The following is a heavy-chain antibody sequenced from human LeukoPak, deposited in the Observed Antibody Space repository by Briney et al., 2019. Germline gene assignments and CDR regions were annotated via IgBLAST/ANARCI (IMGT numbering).Heavy chain of an antibody. Sequence: PGGSLRLSCAASGFTFSNYYMGWVRQAPGKGLEWVANIKEDGSKKFYVDSVKGRFTISRDNAKNSLYMQMNSLRAEDKAVYYGARDARGGGDFDFWGQGTQVTVSS. V-gene: IGHV3-7*01. D-gene: IGHD3-16*01. J-gene: IGHJ4*02. CDR1: GFTFSNYY. CDR2: IKEDGSKK. CDR3: ARDARGGGDFDF.